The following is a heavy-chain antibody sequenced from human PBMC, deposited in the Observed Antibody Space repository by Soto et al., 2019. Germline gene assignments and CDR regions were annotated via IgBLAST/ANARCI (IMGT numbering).Heavy chain of an antibody. Sequence: ASVKVSCKASGYNFVKYGITWVRQAPGQGLEWMGWISPNNGNTKFAKKFQGRVTMTTDTSTRIVYMELRSLRSDDTAVYYCARATGEWLISGVDHWGQGNLVTVSP. CDR1: GYNFVKYG. V-gene: IGHV1-18*01. J-gene: IGHJ4*02. CDR3: ARATGEWLISGVDH. D-gene: IGHD3-3*01. CDR2: ISPNNGNT.